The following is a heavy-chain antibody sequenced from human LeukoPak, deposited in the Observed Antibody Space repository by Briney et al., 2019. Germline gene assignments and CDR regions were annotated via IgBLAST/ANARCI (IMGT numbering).Heavy chain of an antibody. CDR1: GDSVSSNSAA. CDR2: TYYRSKWYN. J-gene: IGHJ6*02. D-gene: IGHD3-22*01. Sequence: SQTLSLTCAISGDSVSSNSAAWNWIRQSPSRGLEWLGRTYYRSKWYNDYAVSVKSRITINPDTSKNQFSLQLNSVTPEDTAVYYCARDTYYYDSSGYYSTLPDYYYGMDVWGQGTTVTVSS. CDR3: ARDTYYYDSSGYYSTLPDYYYGMDV. V-gene: IGHV6-1*01.